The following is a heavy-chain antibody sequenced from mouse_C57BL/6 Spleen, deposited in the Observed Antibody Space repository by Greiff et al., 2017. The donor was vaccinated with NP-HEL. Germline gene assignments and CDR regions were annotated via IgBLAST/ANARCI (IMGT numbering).Heavy chain of an antibody. D-gene: IGHD1-1*01. Sequence: VQLQESGAELARPGASVKLSCKASGYTFTSYGISWVKQRTGQGLEWIGEIYPRSGNPYYNEKFKGKATLTADKSSSTAYMELRSLTSEDSAVYFCARYYYGSSFYYFDYWGQGTTLTVSS. CDR2: IYPRSGNP. CDR1: GYTFTSYG. V-gene: IGHV1-81*01. CDR3: ARYYYGSSFYYFDY. J-gene: IGHJ2*01.